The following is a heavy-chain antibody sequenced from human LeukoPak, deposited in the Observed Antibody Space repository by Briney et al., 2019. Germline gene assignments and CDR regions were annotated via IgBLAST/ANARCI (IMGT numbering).Heavy chain of an antibody. CDR1: GGSISSYY. Sequence: SETLSLTCTVSGGSISSYYWSWIRQPPGKGLEWIGHIYYSGSTNYNPSLKSRVTISVDTSKNQFSLKLSSVTAADTAVYYCARDRGDRGSSGYYAYWGQGTLVTVSS. CDR2: IYYSGST. V-gene: IGHV4-59*12. CDR3: ARDRGDRGSSGYYAY. D-gene: IGHD3-22*01. J-gene: IGHJ4*02.